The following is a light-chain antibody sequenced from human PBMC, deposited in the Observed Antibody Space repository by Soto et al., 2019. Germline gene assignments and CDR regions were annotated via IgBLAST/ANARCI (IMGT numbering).Light chain of an antibody. Sequence: QSVLTQPASVSGYPGQSITISCTGTSSDVGNYNLVSWYQQHPGKAPQLMIYEGTKRPSGVSNRFSGSKSGNTASLTISGLQAEDEADYYCCSYAGSSTWVFGGGTKLTVL. CDR1: SSDVGNYNL. V-gene: IGLV2-23*01. CDR2: EGT. CDR3: CSYAGSSTWV. J-gene: IGLJ3*02.